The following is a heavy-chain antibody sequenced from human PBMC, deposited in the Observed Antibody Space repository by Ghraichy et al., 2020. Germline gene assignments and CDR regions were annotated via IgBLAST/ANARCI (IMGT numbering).Heavy chain of an antibody. D-gene: IGHD4-17*01. CDR1: GFTFSSYS. Sequence: SLRLSCAASGFTFSSYSMNWVRQAPGKGLEWVSSISSSSSYIYYADSVKGRFTISRDNAKNSLYLQMNSLRAEDTAVYYCAREFSTVTMYYYYGMDVWGQGTTVTVSS. CDR2: ISSSSSYI. J-gene: IGHJ6*02. CDR3: AREFSTVTMYYYYGMDV. V-gene: IGHV3-21*01.